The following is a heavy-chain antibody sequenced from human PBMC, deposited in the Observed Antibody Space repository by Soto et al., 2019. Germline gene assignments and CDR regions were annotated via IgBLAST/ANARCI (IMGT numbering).Heavy chain of an antibody. CDR3: ARVVPGAAAWFGP. J-gene: IGHJ5*02. CDR2: ISLYSDGT. V-gene: IGHV1-18*01. D-gene: IGHD2-2*01. Sequence: QVQLVQSGGEVKRPGASVKVSCKTSGYTFSNYGITWVRQSPGQHLEWLGWISLYSDGTNYAQKLQGRVSMTTDTSTTTAYMELRSLRSDDTAVYYCARVVPGAAAWFGPWGQGTLVTVSS. CDR1: GYTFSNYG.